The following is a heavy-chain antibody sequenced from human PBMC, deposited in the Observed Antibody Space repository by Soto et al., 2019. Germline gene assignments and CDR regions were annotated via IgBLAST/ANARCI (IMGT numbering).Heavy chain of an antibody. CDR2: IGWNNDKI. Sequence: EVQLVESGGGLAQPGRSLRLSCAASGFTFDDYAMYWVRQAPGKGLEWVSGIGWNNDKIGYADSVKGRFTISRDNAKSSLYLQMTSLRAEDTALYYCAKDRRGYGGDDAFDIWGQGTMVIVSP. V-gene: IGHV3-9*01. CDR3: AKDRRGYGGDDAFDI. J-gene: IGHJ3*02. CDR1: GFTFDDYA. D-gene: IGHD5-12*01.